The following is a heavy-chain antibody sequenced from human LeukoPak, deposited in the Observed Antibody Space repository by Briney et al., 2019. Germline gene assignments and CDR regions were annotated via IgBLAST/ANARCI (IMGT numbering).Heavy chain of an antibody. D-gene: IGHD1/OR15-1a*01. CDR3: ASLYGEQFDY. CDR1: GGSISSSSHY. J-gene: IGHJ4*02. CDR2: IYYSGST. Sequence: PSETLSLTCTVSGGSISSSSHYWGWIRQPPGKGLEWIGSIYYSGSTYYNPSLKSRVTISVDTSKNQFSLKLSSVTAADTAVYYCASLYGEQFDYWGQGTLVTVSS. V-gene: IGHV4-39*01.